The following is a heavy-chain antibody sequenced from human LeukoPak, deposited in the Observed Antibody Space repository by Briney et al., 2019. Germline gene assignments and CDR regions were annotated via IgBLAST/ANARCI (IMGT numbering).Heavy chain of an antibody. CDR1: GGSISSGSYY. CDR2: IYTSGST. D-gene: IGHD2-2*01. Sequence: SETLSLTCTVSGGSISSGSYYWSWIRQPAGKGLEWIGRIYTSGSTNYNPSLKSRVTISVDTSKNQFSLKLSSVTAADTAVYYCARETNYVVPAANSGYDYYYYYYMDVWGKGTTVTVSS. V-gene: IGHV4-61*02. J-gene: IGHJ6*03. CDR3: ARETNYVVPAANSGYDYYYYYYMDV.